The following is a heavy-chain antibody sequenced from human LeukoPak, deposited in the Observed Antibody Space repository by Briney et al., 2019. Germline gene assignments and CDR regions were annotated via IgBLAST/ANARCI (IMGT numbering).Heavy chain of an antibody. CDR3: ARDRGRYDSSGYYYEGYFDF. D-gene: IGHD3-22*01. J-gene: IGHJ4*02. Sequence: GGSLRLSCAASGFTFSSYAMHWVRQAPGKGLEWVSCISSRSSYVYYADSVKGRFTISRDNAKNSLYLQMNSLRAEDTAVYYCARDRGRYDSSGYYYEGYFDFWGQGTLVTVSS. CDR2: ISSRSSYV. V-gene: IGHV3-21*01. CDR1: GFTFSSYA.